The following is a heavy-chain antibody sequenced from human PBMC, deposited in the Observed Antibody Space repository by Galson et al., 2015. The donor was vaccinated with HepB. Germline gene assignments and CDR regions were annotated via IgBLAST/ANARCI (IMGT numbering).Heavy chain of an antibody. J-gene: IGHJ5*02. CDR3: ARDGYCSGDSCPRLGCFDP. D-gene: IGHD2-15*01. Sequence: SLRLSCAASGFTFSSYPMHWVRQAPGKGLEWVAVISYDGNNKYYADSVKGRFTISRDNSKNTLYLQMNSLRAEDTAVYYCARDGYCSGDSCPRLGCFDPWGQGTLVTVSS. CDR1: GFTFSSYP. CDR2: ISYDGNNK. V-gene: IGHV3-30-3*01.